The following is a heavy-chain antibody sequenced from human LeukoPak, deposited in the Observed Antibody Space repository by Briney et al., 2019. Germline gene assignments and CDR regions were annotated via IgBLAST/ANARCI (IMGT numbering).Heavy chain of an antibody. Sequence: SETLSLTCTVSGGSMSGFFWTWIRQPPGRELEWIGSIYYSGSSTKYNPSLKSRVTISVDTSKSQFSLTLNSATAADTAVYYCARGRGSSDWYYCDNWGQGTLVTVSS. CDR3: ARGRGSSDWYYCDN. V-gene: IGHV4-59*01. CDR2: IYYSGSST. D-gene: IGHD6-19*01. CDR1: GGSMSGFF. J-gene: IGHJ4*02.